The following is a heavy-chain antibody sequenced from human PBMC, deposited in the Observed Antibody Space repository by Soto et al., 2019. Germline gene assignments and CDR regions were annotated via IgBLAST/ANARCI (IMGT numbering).Heavy chain of an antibody. CDR1: GFTFSSYG. V-gene: IGHV3-33*01. D-gene: IGHD3-10*01. CDR3: ASDLNGYYGSGSLAYYFDY. J-gene: IGHJ4*02. Sequence: GGSLRLSCTASGFTFSSYGMHWVRQAPGKGLEWVAVIWYDGSNKYYADSVKGRFTISRDNSKNTLYLQMNSLRAEDTAVYYCASDLNGYYGSGSLAYYFDYWGQGTLVTVSS. CDR2: IWYDGSNK.